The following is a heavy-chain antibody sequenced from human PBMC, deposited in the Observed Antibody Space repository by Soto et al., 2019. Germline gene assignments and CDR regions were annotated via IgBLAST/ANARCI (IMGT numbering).Heavy chain of an antibody. Sequence: QVQLVQSGAEVKKPGASVKVSCKASGYTFTNYGISWVRQAPGQGLEWMGWISTYNGNTNYAQNLQDRVTMTTDTSTSTAYMELWSLRSDDTAVFYCARVLARYYDFWGGDFEYWGQGSLVTVSS. D-gene: IGHD3-3*01. CDR2: ISTYNGNT. J-gene: IGHJ4*02. CDR1: GYTFTNYG. CDR3: ARVLARYYDFWGGDFEY. V-gene: IGHV1-18*01.